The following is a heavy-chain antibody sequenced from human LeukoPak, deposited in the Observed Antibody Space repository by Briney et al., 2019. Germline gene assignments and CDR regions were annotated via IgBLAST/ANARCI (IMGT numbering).Heavy chain of an antibody. Sequence: GGSLRLSCAASGFTFSSYSMNWVRQAPGKGLEWVSSISSSSSYIYYADSVKGRFTISRDNAKNSLYLQMNSLRAEDTAVYCCARDRYYYDSSGYYGYWGQEPWSPSPQ. V-gene: IGHV3-21*01. D-gene: IGHD3-22*01. CDR1: GFTFSSYS. CDR2: ISSSSSYI. CDR3: ARDRYYYDSSGYYGY. J-gene: IGHJ4*01.